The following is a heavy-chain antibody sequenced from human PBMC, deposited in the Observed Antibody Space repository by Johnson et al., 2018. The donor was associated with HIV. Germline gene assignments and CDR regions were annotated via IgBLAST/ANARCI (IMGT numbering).Heavy chain of an antibody. D-gene: IGHD1-26*01. CDR1: GFTFSSYW. Sequence: VQLVESGGGLVQPGGSLRLSCAASGFTFSSYWMNWVRQAPGKGLEWVANIKQDGSEKYYVDSVKGRFTISRDNAKNSLYLQMNSLRVEDTAVYYCAKDRIVGATDDAFDIWGQGTMVTVSS. J-gene: IGHJ3*02. CDR3: AKDRIVGATDDAFDI. CDR2: IKQDGSEK. V-gene: IGHV3-7*05.